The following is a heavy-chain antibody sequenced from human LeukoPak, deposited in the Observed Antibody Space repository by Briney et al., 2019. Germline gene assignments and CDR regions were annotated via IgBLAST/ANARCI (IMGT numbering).Heavy chain of an antibody. CDR2: ISIDGDST. D-gene: IGHD3-10*01. CDR1: GITFSSHA. V-gene: IGHV3-64*01. CDR3: ATKEGLGSDTVSALFDF. Sequence: GGALRLSCAASGITFSSHAMHWVRQAPGKGLEYVSSISIDGDSTFYANSVKGRFTISRDNSKNMLYLQMDTLRPDDTAVYYCATKEGLGSDTVSALFDFWGQGTLVAVSS. J-gene: IGHJ4*02.